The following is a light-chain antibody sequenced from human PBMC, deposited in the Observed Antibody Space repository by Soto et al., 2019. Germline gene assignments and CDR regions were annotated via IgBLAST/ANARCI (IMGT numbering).Light chain of an antibody. Sequence: EIVLTQSPGTLSLSPGERATLSCRASQSVGTSYLAWYQHRPGKAPRLLIYGASHRATGIPDRFSGSESGTDFTLTISRLEPEDFAVYYCQQYAGSPGTFGQGTRVEIK. CDR2: GAS. CDR3: QQYAGSPGT. V-gene: IGKV3-20*01. CDR1: QSVGTSY. J-gene: IGKJ1*01.